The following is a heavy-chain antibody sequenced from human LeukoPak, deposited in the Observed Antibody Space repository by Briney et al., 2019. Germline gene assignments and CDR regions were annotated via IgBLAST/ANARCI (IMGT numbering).Heavy chain of an antibody. J-gene: IGHJ5*02. V-gene: IGHV3-30*03. CDR2: ISYDGSTK. Sequence: PGGSLRLSCTASGFTFSTYGMHWVRQAPGKGLEWVTLISYDGSTKYYSDSVKGRFTLSRDNAKNTLYLQMNSLRAEDTAVYYCARDGVEFYNWFDPWGQGTLVTVSS. D-gene: IGHD2-21*01. CDR1: GFTFSTYG. CDR3: ARDGVEFYNWFDP.